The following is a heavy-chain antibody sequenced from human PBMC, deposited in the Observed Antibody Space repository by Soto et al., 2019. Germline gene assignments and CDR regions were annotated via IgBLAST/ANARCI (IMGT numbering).Heavy chain of an antibody. Sequence: GASVKVSCKASGYTFTSYYMHWVRQAPGQGLEWMGIINPSGGSTSYAQKLQGRVTMTRDTSTSTVYMGLSSLRSEDTAVYYCARDYVDTAMVGDGMDVWGQGTTVTVSS. CDR1: GYTFTSYY. J-gene: IGHJ6*02. V-gene: IGHV1-46*01. CDR2: INPSGGST. D-gene: IGHD5-18*01. CDR3: ARDYVDTAMVGDGMDV.